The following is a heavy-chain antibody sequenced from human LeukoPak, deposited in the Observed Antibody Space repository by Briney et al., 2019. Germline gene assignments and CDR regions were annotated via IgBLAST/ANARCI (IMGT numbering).Heavy chain of an antibody. CDR2: IRYDGSNK. D-gene: IGHD6-13*01. J-gene: IGHJ4*02. Sequence: GESLRLSCAASGFMFSSSGMHWVRQAPGKGLEWVAFIRYDGSNKYYAESVKGRFTISRDNSKNTVSLQMNSLRPEDTAVYYCARRGYSSSWNFDSWGQGTLVTVSS. CDR3: ARRGYSSSWNFDS. V-gene: IGHV3-30*02. CDR1: GFMFSSSG.